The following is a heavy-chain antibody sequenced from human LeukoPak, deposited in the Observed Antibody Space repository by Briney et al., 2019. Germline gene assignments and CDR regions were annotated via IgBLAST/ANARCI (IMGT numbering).Heavy chain of an antibody. CDR1: GYSISSGYY. CDR2: IYHSGST. V-gene: IGHV4-38-2*01. D-gene: IGHD3-22*01. J-gene: IGHJ6*03. CDR3: ARVRWLNAYYHYYYMDV. Sequence: SETLSLTCAVSGYSISSGYYWGWIRQPPGKGLEWIGSIYHSGSTYYNPSLKSRVTISVDTSKNQFSLKLSSVTAADTAVYYCARVRWLNAYYHYYYMDVWGKGTTVTVFS.